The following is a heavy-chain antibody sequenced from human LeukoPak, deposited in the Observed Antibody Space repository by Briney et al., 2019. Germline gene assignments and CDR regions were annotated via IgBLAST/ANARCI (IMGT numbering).Heavy chain of an antibody. CDR2: ISWNGGSI. D-gene: IGHD6-6*01. CDR3: AIGSSSSAPDY. CDR1: GFTFDDYA. V-gene: IGHV3-9*01. J-gene: IGHJ4*02. Sequence: PGGSLRLSCAASGFTFDDYAMHWVRQAPGKGLEWVSGISWNGGSIDYADSVKGRFTISRDHSKNTLYLQMNSLRDEDTAVYYCAIGSSSSAPDYWGQGTLVTVSS.